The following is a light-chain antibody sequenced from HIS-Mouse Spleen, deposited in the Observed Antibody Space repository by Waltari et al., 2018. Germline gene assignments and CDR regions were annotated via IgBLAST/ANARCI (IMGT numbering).Light chain of an antibody. CDR2: DVS. V-gene: IGLV2-14*03. CDR1: SSDVGGYTY. CDR3: SSYTSSSTLV. Sequence: QSALTQPASVSGSPGPSITISCTGTSSDVGGYTYVSWYQQHPGKAPKLMIYDVSNRPSGVPNRFSGSKSGNTASLTISGLQAEDEADYYCSSYTSSSTLVFGGGTKLTVL. J-gene: IGLJ2*01.